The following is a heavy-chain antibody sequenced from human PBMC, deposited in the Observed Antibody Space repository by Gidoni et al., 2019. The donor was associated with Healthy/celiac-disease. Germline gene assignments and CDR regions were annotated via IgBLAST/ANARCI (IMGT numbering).Heavy chain of an antibody. Sequence: EVQLVESGGGLVQPGRSLRLSCTASGFTFGDYAMSWFRQAPGKGLGWVGFIRSKAYGGTTEYAASVKGRFTISRDDSKSIAYLQMNSLKTEDTAVYYCTRDSSRGLGTYYYMDVWGKGTTVTVSS. D-gene: IGHD7-27*01. CDR1: GFTFGDYA. V-gene: IGHV3-49*03. CDR3: TRDSSRGLGTYYYMDV. J-gene: IGHJ6*03. CDR2: IRSKAYGGTT.